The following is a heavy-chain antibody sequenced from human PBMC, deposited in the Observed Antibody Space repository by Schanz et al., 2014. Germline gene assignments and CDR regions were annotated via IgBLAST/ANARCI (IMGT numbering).Heavy chain of an antibody. CDR3: ARGDDLEYCQH. Sequence: SCAASGFTFSSYAMSWVRQAPGKGLEWVSVIYSGGSTYYADSVKGRFTISRDNSKNTMYRQMNSLRAEDTAVYYRARGDDLEYCQHGAQGTRV. D-gene: IGHD2-21*02. J-gene: IGHJ1*01. V-gene: IGHV3-66*01. CDR1: GFTFSSYA. CDR2: IYSGGST.